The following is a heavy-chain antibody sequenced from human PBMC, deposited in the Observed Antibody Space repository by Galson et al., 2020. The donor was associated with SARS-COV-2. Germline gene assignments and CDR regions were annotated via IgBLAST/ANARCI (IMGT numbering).Heavy chain of an antibody. Sequence: GESLKISCAVSGFAFNTYAQSWVRQAPGRGLEWVSDISTRGDATYYADSVKGRFTISRDNSKNTLYWHMNSLSAEDTAVYYCAKDYDVLTGPIWGQGTLVTVSS. CDR2: ISTRGDAT. J-gene: IGHJ4*02. D-gene: IGHD3-9*01. V-gene: IGHV3-23*01. CDR1: GFAFNTYA. CDR3: AKDYDVLTGPI.